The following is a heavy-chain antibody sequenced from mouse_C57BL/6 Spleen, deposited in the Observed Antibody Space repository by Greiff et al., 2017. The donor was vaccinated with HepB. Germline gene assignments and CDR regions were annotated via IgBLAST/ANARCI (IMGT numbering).Heavy chain of an antibody. Sequence: EVNVVESEGGLVQPGSSMKLSCTASGFTFSDYYMAWVRQVPEKGLEWVANINYDGSSTYYLDSLKSRFIISRDNAKNILYLQMSSLKSEDTATYYCAREDYGSSSFAYWGQGTLVTVSA. V-gene: IGHV5-16*01. J-gene: IGHJ3*01. D-gene: IGHD1-1*01. CDR3: AREDYGSSSFAY. CDR2: INYDGSST. CDR1: GFTFSDYY.